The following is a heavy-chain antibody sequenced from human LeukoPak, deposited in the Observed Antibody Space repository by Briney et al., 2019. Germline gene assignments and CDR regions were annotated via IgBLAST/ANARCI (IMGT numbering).Heavy chain of an antibody. CDR2: ISAYNGNT. CDR3: ARVYSSSPAYYFDY. D-gene: IGHD6-6*01. V-gene: IGHV1-18*01. Sequence: GASVKVSCKASGYTFTSYGISWGRQAPGQGLEWMGWISAYNGNTNYAQKLQGRVTMTTDTSTSTAYMELRSLRSDDTAVYYCARVYSSSPAYYFDYWGQGTLVTVSS. CDR1: GYTFTSYG. J-gene: IGHJ4*02.